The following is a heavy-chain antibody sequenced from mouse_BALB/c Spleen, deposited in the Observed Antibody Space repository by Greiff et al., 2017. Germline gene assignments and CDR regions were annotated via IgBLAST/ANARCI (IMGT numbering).Heavy chain of an antibody. Sequence: DVKLVESGPSFVKPSQTLSLTCSVTGDSITSGYWNWIRKFPGNKLEYMGYISYSGSTYYNPSLKSRISITRDTSKNQYYLQLNSVTTEDTATYYCARVSPIYYGYDYYAMDYWGQGTSVTVSS. CDR3: ARVSPIYYGYDYYAMDY. J-gene: IGHJ4*01. D-gene: IGHD2-2*01. CDR1: GDSITSGY. CDR2: ISYSGST. V-gene: IGHV3-8*02.